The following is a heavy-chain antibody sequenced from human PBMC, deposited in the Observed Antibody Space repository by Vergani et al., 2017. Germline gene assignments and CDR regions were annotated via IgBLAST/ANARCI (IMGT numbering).Heavy chain of an antibody. CDR3: AGPRPGSGWSPEDFDD. V-gene: IGHV4-39*01. Sequence: QLQLQQSGPGLVKPSETLFLTCTVSADSISSGSYYWGWIRQPPGKSLEWIGSIYYSGLTYYNPSLKSRVAISVDTAKNQFSLKVTSVTAADTAVYFCAGPRPGSGWSPEDFDDWGQGILVTVSS. CDR1: ADSISSGSYY. J-gene: IGHJ4*02. CDR2: IYYSGLT. D-gene: IGHD6-19*01.